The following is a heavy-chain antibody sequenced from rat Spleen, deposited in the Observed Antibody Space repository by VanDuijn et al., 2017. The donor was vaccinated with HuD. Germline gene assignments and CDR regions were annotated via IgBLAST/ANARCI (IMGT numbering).Heavy chain of an antibody. CDR2: ISTRGDIT. Sequence: EVRLVESGGGLVQPGRSMQLSCAASGFVFSFFPMAWVRQAPTRGLEWVATISTRGDITYYRDSVKGRFTVSRDDAQNTLYLQMNSLRSEDTATYYCTRGEEAIGGYWGQGVMVTVSS. V-gene: IGHV5-46*01. J-gene: IGHJ2*01. CDR3: TRGEEAIGGY. D-gene: IGHD1-11*01. CDR1: GFVFSFFP.